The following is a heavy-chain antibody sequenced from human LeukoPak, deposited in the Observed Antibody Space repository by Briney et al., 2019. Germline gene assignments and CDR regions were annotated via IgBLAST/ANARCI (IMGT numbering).Heavy chain of an antibody. CDR2: IYYSGST. Sequence: SETLSLTCTVSGGSISSGGYYWSWIRQHPGKGLEWIGYIYYSGSTYYNPSLKSRVTISVDTSKNQFSLELSSVTAADTAVYYCARDSYYYDSSGYYASYGMDVWGQGTTVTVSS. CDR1: GGSISSGGYY. D-gene: IGHD3-22*01. J-gene: IGHJ6*02. CDR3: ARDSYYYDSSGYYASYGMDV. V-gene: IGHV4-31*03.